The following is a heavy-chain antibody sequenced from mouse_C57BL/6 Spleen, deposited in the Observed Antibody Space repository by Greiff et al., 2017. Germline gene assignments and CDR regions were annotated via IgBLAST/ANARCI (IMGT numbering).Heavy chain of an antibody. CDR3: ARGGGDYDEEGYAMDY. D-gene: IGHD2-4*01. CDR1: GYTFTSYT. J-gene: IGHJ4*01. Sequence: VQLQQSGAELARPGASVKMSCKASGYTFTSYTMHWVKQRPGQGLEWIGYINPSSGYTKYNQKFKDKATLTADKSSSTAYMQLSSLTSEDSAVYYWARGGGDYDEEGYAMDYWGQGTSVTVSS. V-gene: IGHV1-4*01. CDR2: INPSSGYT.